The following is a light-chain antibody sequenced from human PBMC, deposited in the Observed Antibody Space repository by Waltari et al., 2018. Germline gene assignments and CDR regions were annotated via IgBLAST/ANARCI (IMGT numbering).Light chain of an antibody. CDR2: NTS. V-gene: IGLV7-43*01. J-gene: IGLJ3*02. CDR1: TGAVTSGFY. CDR3: LLYYGGVWV. Sequence: QTVVTQEPSLTVSPGGTGTLTCASSTGAVTSGFYPNWFQQKPGQAPRTLIYNTSNKHSWTPARFSGSLLGGKAALTLSGVQPEDEAEYFCLLYYGGVWVFGGGTKLTVL.